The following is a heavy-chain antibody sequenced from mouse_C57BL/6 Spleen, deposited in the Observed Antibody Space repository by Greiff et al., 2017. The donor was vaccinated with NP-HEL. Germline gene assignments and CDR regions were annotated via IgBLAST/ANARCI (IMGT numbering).Heavy chain of an antibody. V-gene: IGHV1-69*01. CDR1: GYSFTSYW. Sequence: QVQLQQPGAELVMPGASVKLSCKASGYSFTSYWMHWVKQRPGQGLEWIGEIDPSDSYTNYNQKFKGKSTLTVDKSSSTAYMQLSSLTSEDSAVYYCARIYYGSRDYFDYWGQGTTLTVSS. D-gene: IGHD1-1*01. CDR3: ARIYYGSRDYFDY. CDR2: IDPSDSYT. J-gene: IGHJ2*01.